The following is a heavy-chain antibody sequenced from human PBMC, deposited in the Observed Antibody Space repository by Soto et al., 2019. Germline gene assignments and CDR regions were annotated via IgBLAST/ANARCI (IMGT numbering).Heavy chain of an antibody. D-gene: IGHD2-15*01. J-gene: IGHJ1*01. Sequence: GALRLSCAAPGFTFCSYAPSWGPQAPGEGLELVSAISGSGGSTYYADSVKGRFTISRDNSKNTLYLQMNSLRAEDTAVYYCAKAPGYCSGGSCPEYFQHWGQGTLVTVSS. V-gene: IGHV3-23*01. CDR1: GFTFCSYA. CDR2: ISGSGGST. CDR3: AKAPGYCSGGSCPEYFQH.